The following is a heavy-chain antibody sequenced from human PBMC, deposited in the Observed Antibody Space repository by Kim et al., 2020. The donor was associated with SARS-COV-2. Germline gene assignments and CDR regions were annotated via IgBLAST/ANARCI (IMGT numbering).Heavy chain of an antibody. D-gene: IGHD4-17*01. Sequence: GGSLRLSCAASGFTFSTYWMGWVRQAPGKGLEWVANINQDGSDKYYVDSVKGRFNISRDNAKNSLFLQMNSLRADDTAVYFCARRRSGANYYGAKDYWG. V-gene: IGHV3-7*01. CDR1: GFTFSTYW. CDR2: INQDGSDK. J-gene: IGHJ4*01. CDR3: ARRRSGANYYGAKDY.